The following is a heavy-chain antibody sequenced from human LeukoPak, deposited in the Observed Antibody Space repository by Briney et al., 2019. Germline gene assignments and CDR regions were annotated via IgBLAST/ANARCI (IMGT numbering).Heavy chain of an antibody. J-gene: IGHJ6*02. CDR3: ARGGGLDV. V-gene: IGHV3-7*03. D-gene: IGHD3-16*01. Sequence: GGSLRLSCVASGFTFSSYWMNWARQAPGKGLEWVASINHNGNVNYYVDSVKGRFTISRDNAKNSLYLQMSNLRAEDTAVYFCARGGGLDVWGQGATVTVSS. CDR2: INHNGNVN. CDR1: GFTFSSYW.